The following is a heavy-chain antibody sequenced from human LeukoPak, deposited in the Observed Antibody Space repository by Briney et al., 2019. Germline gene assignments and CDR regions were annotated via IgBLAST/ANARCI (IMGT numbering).Heavy chain of an antibody. CDR2: INHSGGT. Sequence: SETLSLTCAVYGGSFSGYYWSWIRQPPGKGLEWIGEINHSGGTNHNPSLKSRVTISVDTSKNQFSLKLSSVTAADTAVYYCARGRRWPYFDYWGQGTLVTVSS. CDR1: GGSFSGYY. D-gene: IGHD2-15*01. J-gene: IGHJ4*02. V-gene: IGHV4-34*01. CDR3: ARGRRWPYFDY.